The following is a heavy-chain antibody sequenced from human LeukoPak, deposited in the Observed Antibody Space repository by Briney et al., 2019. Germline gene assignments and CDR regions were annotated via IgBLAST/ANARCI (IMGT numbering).Heavy chain of an antibody. CDR1: GFTFDDYA. D-gene: IGHD3-16*01. CDR3: AKVREAFWGSSAYYYNFDY. J-gene: IGHJ4*02. Sequence: GGSLRLSCAASGFTFDDYAMHWVRQAPGKGLEWVSLISGDGGSTYYADSVKGRFTISRDNSKNSLYLQMNSLRAEDTAVYYCAKVREAFWGSSAYYYNFDYWGQGTLVTVSS. CDR2: ISGDGGST. V-gene: IGHV3-43*02.